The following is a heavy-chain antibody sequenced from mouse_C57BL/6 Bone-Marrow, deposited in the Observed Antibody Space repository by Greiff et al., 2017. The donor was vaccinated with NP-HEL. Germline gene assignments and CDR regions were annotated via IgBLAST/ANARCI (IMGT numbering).Heavy chain of an antibody. D-gene: IGHD1-1*01. Sequence: EVQLQESGAELVRPGASVKLSCTASGFNIKDDYMHWVKQRPEQGLEWIGWIDPEYGDTEYASKFQGKAPITADNSSNTAYLQLSSLTSEDTAVYYCTTYSSIATVVAGDYYAMDYWGQGTSVTVSS. V-gene: IGHV14-4*01. CDR1: GFNIKDDY. CDR3: TTYSSIATVVAGDYYAMDY. J-gene: IGHJ4*01. CDR2: IDPEYGDT.